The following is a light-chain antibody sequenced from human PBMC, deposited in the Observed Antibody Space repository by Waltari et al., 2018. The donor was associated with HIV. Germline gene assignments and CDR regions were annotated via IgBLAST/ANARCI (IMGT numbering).Light chain of an antibody. CDR3: QVWDIRSDSVV. J-gene: IGLJ2*01. CDR1: KIGGES. CDR2: DDS. Sequence: SYVVTQPPSVSVAPGETATITCGGNKIGGESVHWYQQKPGQAPVLVIYDDSDRPSGNPERLSASNAGNPATLTISRVEAGDEADYYCQVWDIRSDSVVFGGGTKLTVL. V-gene: IGLV3-21*04.